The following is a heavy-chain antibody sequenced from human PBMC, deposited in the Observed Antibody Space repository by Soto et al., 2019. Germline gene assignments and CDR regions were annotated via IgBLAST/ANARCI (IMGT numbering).Heavy chain of an antibody. Sequence: GASVKVSCKASGGTFSSYTISWVRQAPGQGLEWMGRIIPILGIANYAQKFQGRVTITADKSTSTAYMELSSLRSEDTAVYYCARGTYYYGSGGANYYYYYMDVWGKGTTVTVSS. J-gene: IGHJ6*03. CDR2: IIPILGIA. V-gene: IGHV1-69*02. D-gene: IGHD3-10*01. CDR3: ARGTYYYGSGGANYYYYYMDV. CDR1: GGTFSSYT.